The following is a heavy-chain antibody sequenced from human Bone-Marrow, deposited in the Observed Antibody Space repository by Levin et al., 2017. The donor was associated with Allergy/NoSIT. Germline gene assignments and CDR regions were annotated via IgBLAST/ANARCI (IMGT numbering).Heavy chain of an antibody. CDR2: ISWNSGSI. D-gene: IGHD5-24*01. CDR3: AKDLTEDGYNSPFDY. Sequence: GGSLRLSCAASGFTFDDYAMHWVRQAPGKGLEWVSGISWNSGSIGYADSVKGRFTISRDNAKNSLYLQMNSLRAEDTALYYCAKDLTEDGYNSPFDYWGQGTLVTVSS. V-gene: IGHV3-9*01. J-gene: IGHJ4*02. CDR1: GFTFDDYA.